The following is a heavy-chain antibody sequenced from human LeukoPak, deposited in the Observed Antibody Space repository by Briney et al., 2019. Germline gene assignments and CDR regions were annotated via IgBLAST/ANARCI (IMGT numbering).Heavy chain of an antibody. V-gene: IGHV4-30-2*01. CDR1: GGSITSGGYS. D-gene: IGHD3-10*01. CDR2: IYHSGST. CDR3: ARGSSGVSRWFGP. Sequence: SETLSLTCAVSGGSITSGGYSWSWIRQPPGKGLEWIGYIYHSGSTYYNPSLKSRVTISLDRSTKQFSLKLSSVTAADTAVYYCARGSSGVSRWFGPWGQGTLVTVSS. J-gene: IGHJ5*02.